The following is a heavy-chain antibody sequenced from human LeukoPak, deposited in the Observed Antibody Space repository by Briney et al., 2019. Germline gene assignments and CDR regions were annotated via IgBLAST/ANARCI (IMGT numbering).Heavy chain of an antibody. V-gene: IGHV4-39*07. J-gene: IGHJ4*02. D-gene: IGHD3-22*01. CDR1: GGSISSNNYY. CDR3: ARAGFSSGFYYLDY. Sequence: SETLSLTCTVSGGSISSNNYYWGWIRQPPGKGLEWIGSIYYSGSTYYNPSLKSRVTISVDTSKNQFSLKLSSVTAADTAVYYCARAGFSSGFYYLDYWGQGTLVTVSS. CDR2: IYYSGST.